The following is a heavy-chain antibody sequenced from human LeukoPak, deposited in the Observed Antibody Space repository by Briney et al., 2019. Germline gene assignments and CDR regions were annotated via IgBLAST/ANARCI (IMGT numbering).Heavy chain of an antibody. D-gene: IGHD6-13*01. V-gene: IGHV3-48*01. CDR1: GFTFSAYS. J-gene: IGHJ4*02. CDR2: ITSSSDSI. Sequence: GGSLRLSCATSGFTFSAYSMIWVRQTPGKGLECLSYITSSSDSIHYADSVRGRFTVSRDNAKNSLYLQMNSLRAEDTAVYYCAKVGTRIAAAGVTAPYDYWGQGTLVTVSS. CDR3: AKVGTRIAAAGVTAPYDY.